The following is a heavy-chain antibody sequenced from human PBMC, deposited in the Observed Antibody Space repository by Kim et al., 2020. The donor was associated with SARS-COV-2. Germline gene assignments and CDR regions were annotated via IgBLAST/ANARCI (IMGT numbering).Heavy chain of an antibody. CDR1: GYSFTSYS. V-gene: IGHV1-46*01. J-gene: IGHJ4*02. D-gene: IGHD3-10*01. Sequence: ASVKVSCKASGYSFTSYSIHWVRQAPGQGLEWMGIINPSGGSTRYAQEFQGRVTMTRDTSRTTVYMELSSLRSEDTAVYYCARDHGHGSYFDYWGQGTLV. CDR2: INPSGGST. CDR3: ARDHGHGSYFDY.